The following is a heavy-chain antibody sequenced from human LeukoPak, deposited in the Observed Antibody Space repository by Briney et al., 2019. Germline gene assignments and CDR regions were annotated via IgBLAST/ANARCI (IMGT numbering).Heavy chain of an antibody. D-gene: IGHD2-8*01. CDR2: IKPDGSEE. CDR1: GFTFSTYW. V-gene: IGHV3-7*01. Sequence: PGGSLRLSCTASGFTFSTYWMSWVRQAPGEGLEWVANIKPDGSEEYYVDSVKGRFTISRDNAKTSLYLQMNSLRAEDTAVYYCARAGVTWGYDYWGQGTLVTVSS. J-gene: IGHJ4*02. CDR3: ARAGVTWGYDY.